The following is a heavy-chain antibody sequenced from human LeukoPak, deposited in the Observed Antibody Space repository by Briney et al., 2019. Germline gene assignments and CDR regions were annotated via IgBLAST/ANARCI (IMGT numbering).Heavy chain of an antibody. Sequence: GGSLRLSCAASGFTFSSYWISWVRQAPGKGLEWVASINEDGSDKYYVDSVKGRFTISRDNAKNSLYLQMNSLRAEDTAVYYCARDTYRFDDYWGQGTLVTVSS. CDR3: ARDTYRFDDY. CDR2: INEDGSDK. CDR1: GFTFSSYW. V-gene: IGHV3-7*01. J-gene: IGHJ4*02.